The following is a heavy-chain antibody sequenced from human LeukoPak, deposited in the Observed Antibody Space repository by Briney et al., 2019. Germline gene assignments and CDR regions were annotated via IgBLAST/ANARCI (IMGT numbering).Heavy chain of an antibody. CDR1: GYTFTSYG. V-gene: IGHV1-18*01. J-gene: IGHJ6*02. Sequence: GASVKVSCKASGYTFTSYGISWVRQAPGQGLEWMGWISACNGNTNYAQKLQGRVTMTTDTSTSTAYMELRSLRSDDTAVYYCARERPAYYYYYGMDVWGQGTTVTVSS. CDR3: ARERPAYYYYYGMDV. CDR2: ISACNGNT.